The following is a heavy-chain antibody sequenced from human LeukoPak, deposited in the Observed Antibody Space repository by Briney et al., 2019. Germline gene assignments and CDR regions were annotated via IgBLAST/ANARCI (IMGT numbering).Heavy chain of an antibody. J-gene: IGHJ4*02. Sequence: EASVKVSCKASGYTFTSYYMHWVRQAPGQGLEWMGIINPSGGSTTYAQKFQGRVTLIADESTSTVYMELSSLRSEDTAVYYCARWAGFCSSNSCYNPFDYWGQGTLVTVSS. CDR3: ARWAGFCSSNSCYNPFDY. CDR2: INPSGGST. D-gene: IGHD2-2*02. V-gene: IGHV1-46*01. CDR1: GYTFTSYY.